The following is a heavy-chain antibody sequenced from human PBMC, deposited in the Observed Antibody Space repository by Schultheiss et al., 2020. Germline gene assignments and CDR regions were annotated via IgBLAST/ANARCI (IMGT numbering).Heavy chain of an antibody. CDR1: GFTFSSYA. V-gene: IGHV3-23*01. CDR2: ISDSSLSK. Sequence: GESLKISCAASGFTFSSYAMSWVRQAPGKGPEWVSAISDSSLSKSYAESVKGRFTISRDNSKNTLYLQMKSLRAEDTALYYCAKDFVGGFDYWGQGTLVTVSS. CDR3: AKDFVGGFDY. D-gene: IGHD3-10*01. J-gene: IGHJ4*02.